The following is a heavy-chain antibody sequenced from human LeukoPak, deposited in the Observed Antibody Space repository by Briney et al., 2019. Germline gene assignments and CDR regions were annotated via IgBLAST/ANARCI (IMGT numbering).Heavy chain of an antibody. Sequence: ASVKVSCKASGYTFTSYYMHWVRQAPGQGLEWMGIINPSGGSTSYAQKFQGRVTMTRDTSTSTVYMELSSLRSEDTAVYYCARGAMVRGVSAYYYYGMDVWGQGTTVTVPS. CDR2: INPSGGST. D-gene: IGHD3-10*01. V-gene: IGHV1-46*01. CDR3: ARGAMVRGVSAYYYYGMDV. J-gene: IGHJ6*02. CDR1: GYTFTSYY.